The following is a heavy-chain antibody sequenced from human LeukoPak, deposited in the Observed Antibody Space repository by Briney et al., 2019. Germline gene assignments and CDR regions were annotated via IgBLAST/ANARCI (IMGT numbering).Heavy chain of an antibody. CDR2: ISGSGGST. J-gene: IGHJ4*02. CDR3: AKTRAPMVRGGEGLDY. Sequence: GGSLRLSCAASGFTFSGYGMHWVRQAPGKGLEWVSAISGSGGSTYYADSVKGRFTISRDNSKNTLYLQMNSLRAEDTAVYYCAKTRAPMVRGGEGLDYWGQGTLVTVSS. D-gene: IGHD3-10*01. V-gene: IGHV3-23*01. CDR1: GFTFSGYG.